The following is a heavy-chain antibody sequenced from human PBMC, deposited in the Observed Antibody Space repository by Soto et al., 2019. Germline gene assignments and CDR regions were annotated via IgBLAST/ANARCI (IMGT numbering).Heavy chain of an antibody. V-gene: IGHV1-69*01. CDR1: GGSFSNYA. J-gene: IGHJ6*02. D-gene: IGHD1-26*01. CDR3: ARAYRENHFDAMDV. CDR2: IIPMFGIG. Sequence: QVQLVQSGAEVKMPGSSVRVSCKASGGSFSNYAISWVRQAPGQGLEWMGGIIPMFGIGNYAEKFLGRVTITADESSSTSHMELSSLRSEYTAVYFCARAYRENHFDAMDVLGQGTTVTVSS.